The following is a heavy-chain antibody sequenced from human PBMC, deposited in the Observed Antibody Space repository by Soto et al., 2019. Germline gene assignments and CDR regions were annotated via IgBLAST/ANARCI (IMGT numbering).Heavy chain of an antibody. D-gene: IGHD6-19*01. V-gene: IGHV3-23*01. Sequence: GSLRISCSASRFTFSSYAMSWVRPAPGEGLEWVSTISDSGDSTYYADSVKGRFTISRDNSKNTLYRQMNSLRAEDTAVYYCAQDPQSSGWSHNWFDAWGQGAVVTVSS. J-gene: IGHJ5*02. CDR2: ISDSGDST. CDR3: AQDPQSSGWSHNWFDA. CDR1: RFTFSSYA.